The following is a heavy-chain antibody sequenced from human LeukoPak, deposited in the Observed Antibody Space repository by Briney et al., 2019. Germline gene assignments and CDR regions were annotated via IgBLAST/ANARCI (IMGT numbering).Heavy chain of an antibody. CDR1: GFTFSSYW. V-gene: IGHV3-7*01. J-gene: IGHJ4*02. CDR2: IKQDGSEN. D-gene: IGHD3-3*01. Sequence: GGSLRLSCAASGFTFSSYWMSWVRQAPGKGLEWVANIKQDGSENYYVDSVKGRFTISRDNAKNSLYLQMNSLRAEDTAVYYCARGGETYYDFWSGYYFDYWGQGTLVTVSS. CDR3: ARGGETYYDFWSGYYFDY.